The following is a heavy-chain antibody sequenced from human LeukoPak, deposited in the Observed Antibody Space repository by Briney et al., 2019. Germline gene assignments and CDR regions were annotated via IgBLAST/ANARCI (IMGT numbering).Heavy chain of an antibody. CDR1: GYTFTGYY. Sequence: GASVKVSCKASGYTFTGYYMHWVRQAPGQGLEWMGWINPNSGGTNYAQKFQGRVTMTRDTSISKAYMELSRLRSDDTAVYYCARERTDSSGYYLGYWGQGTLVTVSS. J-gene: IGHJ4*02. D-gene: IGHD3-22*01. CDR2: INPNSGGT. CDR3: ARERTDSSGYYLGY. V-gene: IGHV1-2*02.